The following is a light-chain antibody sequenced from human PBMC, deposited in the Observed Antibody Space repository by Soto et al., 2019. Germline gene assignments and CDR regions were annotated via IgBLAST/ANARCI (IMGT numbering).Light chain of an antibody. J-gene: IGLJ3*02. CDR2: RNN. Sequence: QSVLTQPPSASGTPGQRVTISCSGSSSNIGSNYVYWYQQLPGTAPKLLIYRNNQRPSGVPDRFSGSKYGTSASLAISGLRSEDEADYYCAAWDDSLSGHWVFGGGTKLTVL. CDR3: AAWDDSLSGHWV. CDR1: SSNIGSNY. V-gene: IGLV1-47*01.